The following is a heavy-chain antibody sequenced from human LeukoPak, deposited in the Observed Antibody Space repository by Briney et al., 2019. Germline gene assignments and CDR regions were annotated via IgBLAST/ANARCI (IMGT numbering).Heavy chain of an antibody. CDR2: ISGGGGST. D-gene: IGHD3-16*01. CDR1: GFTFSSYA. CDR3: AKGRLIWGSIDY. V-gene: IGHV3-23*01. J-gene: IGHJ4*02. Sequence: GGSLRLSCAASGFTFSSYAMSWVRQAPGKGLEWVSGISGGGGSTYYADSVKGRFTISRDNSKNTLYLQMNSLRAEDTAVYYCAKGRLIWGSIDYWGQGTLVTVSS.